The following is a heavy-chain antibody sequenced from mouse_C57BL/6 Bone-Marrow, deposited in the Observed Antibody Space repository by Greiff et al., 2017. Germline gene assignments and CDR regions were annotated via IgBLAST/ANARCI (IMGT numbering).Heavy chain of an antibody. CDR1: GYTFTSYW. V-gene: IGHV1-74*01. Sequence: QVQLQQPGAELVKPGASVKVSCKASGYTFTSYWMHWVKQRPGQGLEWIGRIHPSDSDTNYNQKFKGKATLTVDKSSSTAYMQLSSLTSEDSAVNYWEIYPNWDVGYCDVWGTGTTVTVSS. D-gene: IGHD4-1*02. CDR2: IHPSDSDT. CDR3: EIYPNWDVGYCDV. J-gene: IGHJ1*03.